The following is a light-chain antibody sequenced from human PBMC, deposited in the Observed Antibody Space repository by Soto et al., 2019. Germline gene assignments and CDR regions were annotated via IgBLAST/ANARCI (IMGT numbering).Light chain of an antibody. V-gene: IGKV1-5*01. CDR2: DAS. Sequence: DIQMTQSPSTLSASVGDRVTITCRASQSISSWMAWYQQKPGKPPKLLISDASNLKSGVPSTFSGSGSGTEFTLTIHSLQPDDFATYYCQQYNSFPFTFGQGTKLEIK. CDR1: QSISSW. CDR3: QQYNSFPFT. J-gene: IGKJ2*01.